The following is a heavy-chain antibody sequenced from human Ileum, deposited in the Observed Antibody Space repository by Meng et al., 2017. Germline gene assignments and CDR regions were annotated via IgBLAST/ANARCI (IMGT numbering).Heavy chain of an antibody. CDR1: GYTFTGYY. CDR3: ARDHFTMVRGVIDGFDP. Sequence: ASVTVSCKASGYTFTGYYMHWVRQAPGQGLAWMGWINPNSGGTNYAQKFQGRVTMTRDTSISPAYMELSRLRSDDTAVYYCARDHFTMVRGVIDGFDPWGQGTLVTVSS. V-gene: IGHV1-2*02. D-gene: IGHD3-10*01. CDR2: INPNSGGT. J-gene: IGHJ5*02.